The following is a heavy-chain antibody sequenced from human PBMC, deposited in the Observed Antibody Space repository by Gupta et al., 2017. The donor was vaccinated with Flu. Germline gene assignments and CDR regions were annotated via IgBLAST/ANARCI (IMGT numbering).Heavy chain of an antibody. V-gene: IGHV1-18*01. CDR3: ARDASDSGSLKYYYYYYMDV. Sequence: WVRQAPGQGLEWMGWISAYNGNTNYAQKLQGRVTMTTDTSTSTAYMELRSLRSDDTAVYYCARDASDSGSLKYYYYYYMDVWGKGITVTVSS. D-gene: IGHD1-26*01. CDR2: ISAYNGNT. J-gene: IGHJ6*03.